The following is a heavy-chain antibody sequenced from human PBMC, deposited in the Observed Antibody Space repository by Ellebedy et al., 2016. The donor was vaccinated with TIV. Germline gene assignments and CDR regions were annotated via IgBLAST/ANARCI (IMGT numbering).Heavy chain of an antibody. V-gene: IGHV1-18*04. CDR1: GYTFTSYG. CDR3: ARYCNSTTFSNWFYP. Sequence: AASVKVSCKTSGYTFTSYGISWVRQAPGQGLEWMGWISAYNGNTNYAQILQGRVTMTTDTFTSTAYMELTSLRSDDTAVYYCARYCNSTTFSNWFYPWGQGTLVTVSS. CDR2: ISAYNGNT. J-gene: IGHJ5*02. D-gene: IGHD2/OR15-2a*01.